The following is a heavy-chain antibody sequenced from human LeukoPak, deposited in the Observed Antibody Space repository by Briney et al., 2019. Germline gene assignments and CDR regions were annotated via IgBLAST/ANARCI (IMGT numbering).Heavy chain of an antibody. J-gene: IGHJ4*02. V-gene: IGHV1-18*01. Sequence: ASVKLSCKASGYTFTSYGIIWVRQAPGQGLEWMGWISAYNGNTNYAQKLQGRVTMTTDTSTSTAYMELRSLRSDDTAVYYCARALVYYGSGSYDYRGQGTLVTVSS. D-gene: IGHD3-10*01. CDR3: ARALVYYGSGSYDY. CDR2: ISAYNGNT. CDR1: GYTFTSYG.